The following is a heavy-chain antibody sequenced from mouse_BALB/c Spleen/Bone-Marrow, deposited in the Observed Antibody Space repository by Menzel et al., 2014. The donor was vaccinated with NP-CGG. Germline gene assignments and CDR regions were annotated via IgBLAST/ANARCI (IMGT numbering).Heavy chain of an antibody. V-gene: IGHV2-6-4*01. D-gene: IGHD1-1*01. Sequence: QVQLKESGPGLVAPSQSLSITCTVSGFSLSRYSIHWVRQPPGEGLEWLGVIWGGGNTDYNSALKSRLSISKDNSKSQVFLKMSSLQTDDTAMYYCARFITTGTMDYWGQGTSVTVSS. J-gene: IGHJ4*01. CDR2: IWGGGNT. CDR1: GFSLSRYS. CDR3: ARFITTGTMDY.